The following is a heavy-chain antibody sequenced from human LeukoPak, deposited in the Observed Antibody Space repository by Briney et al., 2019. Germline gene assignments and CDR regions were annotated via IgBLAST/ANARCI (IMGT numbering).Heavy chain of an antibody. J-gene: IGHJ5*02. Sequence: PSETLSLTCTVSGGSISSGGYYWSWIRQHPGKGLEWIGYIYYSGSTYYNPSLKSRVTISVDTSKNQFSLKPSSVTAADTAVYYCARGIRSYYDILTGYFWFDPWGQGALVTVSS. V-gene: IGHV4-31*03. CDR2: IYYSGST. CDR1: GGSISSGGYY. CDR3: ARGIRSYYDILTGYFWFDP. D-gene: IGHD3-9*01.